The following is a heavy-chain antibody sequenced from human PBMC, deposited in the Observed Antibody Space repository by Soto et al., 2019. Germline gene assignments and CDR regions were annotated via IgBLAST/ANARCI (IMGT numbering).Heavy chain of an antibody. Sequence: SETLSLTCTVSGGSISSYCWSWIRQPPGKGLEWIGYIYYSGSTNYNPSLKSRVTISVDTSKNQFSLKLSSVTAADTAVYYCARVTARWFDPWGQGTLVTVSS. V-gene: IGHV4-59*01. D-gene: IGHD6-6*01. CDR2: IYYSGST. CDR1: GGSISSYC. J-gene: IGHJ5*02. CDR3: ARVTARWFDP.